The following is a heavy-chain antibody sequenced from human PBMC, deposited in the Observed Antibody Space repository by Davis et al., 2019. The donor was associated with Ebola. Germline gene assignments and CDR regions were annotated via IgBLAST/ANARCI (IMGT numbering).Heavy chain of an antibody. Sequence: GESLKISCTASGLDFYKYTMSWVRQAPGKGLEWVSVIYSCGSTYYADSVKGRFTISRDNSKNTLYLQMNSLRAEDTAVYYCARMVDWGIHPPYFDYWGQGTLVTVSS. V-gene: IGHV3-66*01. CDR1: GLDFYKYT. CDR2: IYSCGST. D-gene: IGHD7-27*01. CDR3: ARMVDWGIHPPYFDY. J-gene: IGHJ4*02.